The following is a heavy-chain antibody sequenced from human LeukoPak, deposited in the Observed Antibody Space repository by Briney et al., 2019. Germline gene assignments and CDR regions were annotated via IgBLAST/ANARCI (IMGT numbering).Heavy chain of an antibody. V-gene: IGHV3-21*01. CDR1: GFTFSSYS. D-gene: IGHD3-9*01. CDR3: ARDSPRNYDILTGYADY. J-gene: IGHJ4*02. Sequence: PGGSLRLSCAASGFTFSSYSMNWVRQAPGKGLEWVSSISSSSSYIYYADSVKGRFTISRDNAKNSLYPQMNSLRAEDTAVYYCARDSPRNYDILTGYADYWGQGTLVTVSS. CDR2: ISSSSSYI.